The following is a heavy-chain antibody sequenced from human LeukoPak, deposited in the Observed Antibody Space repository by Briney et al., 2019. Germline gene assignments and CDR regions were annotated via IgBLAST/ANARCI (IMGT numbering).Heavy chain of an antibody. CDR2: IYYSGST. Sequence: SETLSLTCTVSGGSISSYYWSWIRQPPGKGLEWIGDIYYSGSTNYNPSLKSRLTISVDTSKNQFSLKLSSVTAADTAVYYCARGPGIAVAGTMHNWFDPWGQGTLVTVSS. CDR3: ARGPGIAVAGTMHNWFDP. CDR1: GGSISSYY. V-gene: IGHV4-59*01. J-gene: IGHJ5*02. D-gene: IGHD6-19*01.